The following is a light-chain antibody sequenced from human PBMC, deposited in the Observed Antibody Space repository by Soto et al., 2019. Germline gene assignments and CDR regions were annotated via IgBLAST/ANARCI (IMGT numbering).Light chain of an antibody. Sequence: DIQMTQSPSSLSASVGDRVTITCQASQDISNYLNWYQQKPGKAPKLLIYDASNLETGVPSRFSGSGSGTDFTYTISSLQPEDIATYYCQQYDSLPPFPFGPGTKVDIK. V-gene: IGKV1-33*01. CDR1: QDISNY. J-gene: IGKJ3*01. CDR2: DAS. CDR3: QQYDSLPPFP.